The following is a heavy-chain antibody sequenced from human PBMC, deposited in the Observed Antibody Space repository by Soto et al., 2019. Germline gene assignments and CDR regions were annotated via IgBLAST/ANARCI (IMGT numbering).Heavy chain of an antibody. CDR1: GFTFSTYA. D-gene: IGHD1-26*01. CDR2: ISGSGSNT. CDR3: ARGVGVGGRGSDC. J-gene: IGHJ4*02. Sequence: PGRSLRLSCAASGFTFSTYAMSWVRQAPGKGLGWVSAISGSGSNTYYADSVKGRFTISXVXXXXTXYXQXXXLRDXDTAVYYCARGVGVGGRGSDCWGQRTLVNVSS. V-gene: IGHV3-23*01.